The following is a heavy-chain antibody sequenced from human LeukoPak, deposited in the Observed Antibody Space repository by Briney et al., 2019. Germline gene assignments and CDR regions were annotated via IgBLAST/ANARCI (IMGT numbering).Heavy chain of an antibody. Sequence: SVKVSCKASGGTFSSYAISWVRQGPGQGLEWMGGIIPIFGTANYAQKFQGRVTITADKSTSTAYMELSSLRSEDTAVYYCASQYSSSWLYDYYYYYMDVWGKGTTVTVSS. D-gene: IGHD6-13*01. J-gene: IGHJ6*03. CDR2: IIPIFGTA. V-gene: IGHV1-69*06. CDR1: GGTFSSYA. CDR3: ASQYSSSWLYDYYYYYMDV.